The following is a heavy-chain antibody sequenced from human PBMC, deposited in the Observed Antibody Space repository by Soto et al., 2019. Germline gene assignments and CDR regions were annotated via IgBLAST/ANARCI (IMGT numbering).Heavy chain of an antibody. J-gene: IGHJ1*01. CDR2: ISYDGSNK. CDR3: AKDSVLGDCGGNSPTDPLSFGAEYFQH. Sequence: QPGGSLRLSCAASGFTFSSYGMHWVRQAPGKGLEWVAVISYDGSNKYYADSVKGRFTISRDNSKNTLYLQMNSLRAEDTAVYYCAKDSVLGDCGGNSPTDPLSFGAEYFQHWGQGTLVTVSS. V-gene: IGHV3-30*18. D-gene: IGHD2-21*02. CDR1: GFTFSSYG.